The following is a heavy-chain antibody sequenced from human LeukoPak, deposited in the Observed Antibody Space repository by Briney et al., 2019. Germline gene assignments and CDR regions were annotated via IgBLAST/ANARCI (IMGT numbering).Heavy chain of an antibody. Sequence: GGSLRLSFATSGFTFSGYALSWFGKAPGKGLNWVSAISGSGGSTYYADSVKGRFTISRDNSKNTLYLQMNSLRAEDTAVYYCAKNHMVRGAIDYWGQGTLVTVSS. J-gene: IGHJ4*02. D-gene: IGHD3-10*01. V-gene: IGHV3-23*01. CDR3: AKNHMVRGAIDY. CDR1: GFTFSGYA. CDR2: ISGSGGST.